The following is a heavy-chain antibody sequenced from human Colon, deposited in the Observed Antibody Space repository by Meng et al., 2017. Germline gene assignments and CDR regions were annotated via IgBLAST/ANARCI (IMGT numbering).Heavy chain of an antibody. V-gene: IGHV4-59*01. CDR2: MSYTGST. D-gene: IGHD3-3*02. Sequence: SEPLSPTCNALGDPLSRFSWSWIRQAPGKGLQWIGYMSYTGSTSYNPSLKSRVAISIDTTKKQFSLKLSSVTAADTAVYYGARGQHSSNSWYYFDFWGQGSLVTVSS. CDR1: GDPLSRFS. CDR3: ARGQHSSNSWYYFDF. J-gene: IGHJ4*02.